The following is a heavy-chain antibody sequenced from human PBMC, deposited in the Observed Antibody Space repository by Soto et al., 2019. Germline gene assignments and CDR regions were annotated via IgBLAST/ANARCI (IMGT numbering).Heavy chain of an antibody. D-gene: IGHD3-22*01. CDR3: TTXXYRFYDSSGYSGPADY. Sequence: EVQLVESGGGLVKPGGSLRLSCAASGFTFSNAWMSWVRQAPGKGLEWVGRIKSKTDGGTTDYAAPVKGRFTISRDDSKNKLYLQMNSLKTEHTXVXYCTTXXYRFYDSSGYSGPADYWGQGTMVTVSS. CDR2: IKSKTDGGTT. CDR1: GFTFSNAW. J-gene: IGHJ4*02. V-gene: IGHV3-15*01.